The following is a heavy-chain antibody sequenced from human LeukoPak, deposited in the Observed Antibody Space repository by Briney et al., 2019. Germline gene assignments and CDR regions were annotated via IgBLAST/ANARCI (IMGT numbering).Heavy chain of an antibody. CDR3: AKVLGKSSGWYYFDY. J-gene: IGHJ4*02. Sequence: GSLRLSCAASGFSFSSYAMSWVRQAPGKGLEWASAISGSGSSTYYADSVKGRFTISRDNSKNTLYLQMNSLRAEDTAVYYCAKVLGKSSGWYYFDYWGQGTLVTVSS. D-gene: IGHD6-19*01. V-gene: IGHV3-23*01. CDR2: ISGSGSST. CDR1: GFSFSSYA.